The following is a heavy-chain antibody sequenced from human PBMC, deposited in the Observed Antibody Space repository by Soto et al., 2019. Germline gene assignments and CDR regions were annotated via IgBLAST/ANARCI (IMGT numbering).Heavy chain of an antibody. CDR1: GFTFSSYA. V-gene: IGHV3-23*01. D-gene: IGHD1-26*01. Sequence: GGSLRLSCAASGFTFSSYAMSWVRQGPGKGLEWVSAISGSGGSTYYADSVKGRFTISRDNSKNTLYLQMNSLRAEDTAVYYCAKGGSGSYYEVYYYYGMDVWGQGTTVTVSS. CDR3: AKGGSGSYYEVYYYYGMDV. J-gene: IGHJ6*02. CDR2: ISGSGGST.